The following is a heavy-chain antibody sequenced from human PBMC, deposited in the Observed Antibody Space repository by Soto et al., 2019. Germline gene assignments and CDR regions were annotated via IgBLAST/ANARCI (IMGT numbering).Heavy chain of an antibody. J-gene: IGHJ4*02. V-gene: IGHV3-23*01. D-gene: IGHD1-1*01. CDR1: GFTFSSYA. Sequence: GGSLRLSCAASGFTFSSYAMSWVRQAPGKGLEWVSSISSSGGSTNYADSVKGRFTISRDNSKNTLYLQMNSLRAEDTAVYYCAKFPRDWGYIWIVFWGPGTLVTVSS. CDR2: ISSSGGST. CDR3: AKFPRDWGYIWIVF.